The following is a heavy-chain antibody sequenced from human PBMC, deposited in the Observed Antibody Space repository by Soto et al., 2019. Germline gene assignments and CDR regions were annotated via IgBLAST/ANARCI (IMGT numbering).Heavy chain of an antibody. CDR1: GGTFSSYT. Sequence: QVQLVQSGAEVKKPGSSVKVSCKASGGTFSSYTISWVRQAPGQGLEWMGRIIPILGIANYAQKFQGRVTITADKSTSTAYMELSSLRSEDTAVYYCARDSLGGYSNYDCWFDPWGQGTLVTVSS. D-gene: IGHD4-4*01. J-gene: IGHJ5*02. CDR3: ARDSLGGYSNYDCWFDP. CDR2: IIPILGIA. V-gene: IGHV1-69*08.